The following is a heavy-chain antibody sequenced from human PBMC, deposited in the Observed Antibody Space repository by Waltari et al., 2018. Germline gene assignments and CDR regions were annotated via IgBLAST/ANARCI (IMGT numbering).Heavy chain of an antibody. V-gene: IGHV3-74*01. Sequence: EVQLVESGGGLVQPGGSLRLSCAASGFTFSSSWMHWVRQAPGKGLVWVSRINSDGSGTSYADSVKGRFTISRDNAKNTLYLQMNSLRAEDTAVYYCGRREGSVTMVRGIDYWGHGTLVTVSS. CDR2: INSDGSGT. CDR3: GRREGSVTMVRGIDY. J-gene: IGHJ4*01. D-gene: IGHD3-10*01. CDR1: GFTFSSSW.